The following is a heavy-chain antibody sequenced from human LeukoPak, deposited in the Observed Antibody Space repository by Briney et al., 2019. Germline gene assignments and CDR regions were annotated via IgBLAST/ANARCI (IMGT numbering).Heavy chain of an antibody. D-gene: IGHD1-26*01. CDR2: INPNSGGT. Sequence: ASVRVSCSASGYTFTPYSMHSVRQAPGHQLKWMGWINPNSGGTNYAQKFQGRVTMTRDTSISTAYMELSRLRSDDTAVYYCARVGATYYYYGMDVWGQGTTVTVSS. J-gene: IGHJ6*02. CDR1: GYTFTPYS. V-gene: IGHV1-2*02. CDR3: ARVGATYYYYGMDV.